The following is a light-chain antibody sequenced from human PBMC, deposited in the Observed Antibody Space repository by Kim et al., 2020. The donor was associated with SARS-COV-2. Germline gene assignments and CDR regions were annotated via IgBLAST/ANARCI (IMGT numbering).Light chain of an antibody. CDR1: QSVTSSY. CDR3: QQYGTSLRT. CDR2: GAS. J-gene: IGKJ1*01. V-gene: IGKV3-20*01. Sequence: EIVLTLSPGTLSLSPGERATLSCRASQSVTSSYLAWYQQKPGQPPRLLIYGASNRATGIPDRFSGSGSGTDFTLTISRLESEDLAVYYCQQYGTSLRTFGQGTNVDIK.